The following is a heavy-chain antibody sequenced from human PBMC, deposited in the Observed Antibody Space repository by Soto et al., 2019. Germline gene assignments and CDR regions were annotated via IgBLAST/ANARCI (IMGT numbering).Heavy chain of an antibody. Sequence: QVQLVESGGGVVQPGRSLRLSCAASGFTFSTYGMHWVRQAPGKGLEWVAVISYDGSNKYYADSVKGRFTISRDNSKNTQELQKNSLRPEDTAGYYCAKHPLRAGRADGKGVWGQRTTVTVSS. V-gene: IGHV3-30*18. CDR2: ISYDGSNK. J-gene: IGHJ6*01. CDR3: AKHPLRAGRADGKGV. CDR1: GFTFSTYG.